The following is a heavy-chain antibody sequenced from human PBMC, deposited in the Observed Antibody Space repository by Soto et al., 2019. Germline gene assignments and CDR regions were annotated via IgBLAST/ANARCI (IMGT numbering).Heavy chain of an antibody. CDR3: ARARADTADY. D-gene: IGHD2-21*02. Sequence: EVQLVESGAGFVQPGGSLRLSCAASGFAFSNSCMHWVRQAPGKGLVWVSYINSDGSTTTYADSVKGRFTISRDNAKNTVYLQITSLTPEDTAVVICARARADTADYWGQGTLVTVSS. V-gene: IGHV3-74*01. CDR2: INSDGSTT. CDR1: GFAFSNSC. J-gene: IGHJ4*02.